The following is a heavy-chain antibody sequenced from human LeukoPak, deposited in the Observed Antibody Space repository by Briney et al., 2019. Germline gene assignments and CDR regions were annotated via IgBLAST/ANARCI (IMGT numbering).Heavy chain of an antibody. CDR1: GGSISSYY. CDR2: IYTSGST. J-gene: IGHJ4*02. CDR3: ARAIEKSSGYYRDY. D-gene: IGHD3-22*01. Sequence: PSETLSLTCTVSGGSISSYYWSWIRQPAGKGLEWIGRIYTSGSTNYNPSLKSRVTMSVDTSKNQFSLKLSSVTAADTAEYYCARAIEKSSGYYRDYWGQGTLVTVSS. V-gene: IGHV4-4*07.